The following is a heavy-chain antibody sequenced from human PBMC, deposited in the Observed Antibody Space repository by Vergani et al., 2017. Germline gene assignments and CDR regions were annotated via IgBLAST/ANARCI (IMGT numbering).Heavy chain of an antibody. V-gene: IGHV3-48*04. CDR3: ARVSAVQSQIAAAKYGMDV. D-gene: IGHD6-13*01. J-gene: IGHJ6*02. CDR2: ISSSSSTI. CDR1: GFTFSSYS. Sequence: EVQLVESGGGLVQPGGSLRLSCAASGFTFSSYSMNWVRQAPGKGLEWVSYISSSSSTIYYADSVKGRFTISRDNAKNSLYLQMNSLRAEDTAVYYCARVSAVQSQIAAAKYGMDVWGQGTTVTVSS.